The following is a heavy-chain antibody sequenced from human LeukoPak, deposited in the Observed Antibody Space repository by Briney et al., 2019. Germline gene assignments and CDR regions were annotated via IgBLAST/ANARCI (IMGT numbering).Heavy chain of an antibody. D-gene: IGHD6-19*01. V-gene: IGHV3-13*04. CDR2: IGRSGDT. CDR3: ARDSSGWGLAV. J-gene: IGHJ6*02. Sequence: GGSLRLSCAAAGFTFNAYDMHWVRQPIGKGLEWVSYIGRSGDTYYAGSVKGRFTISREDATNSLFLEMKSLGAEDTAVYYCARDSSGWGLAVWGQGTTVTVSS. CDR1: GFTFNAYD.